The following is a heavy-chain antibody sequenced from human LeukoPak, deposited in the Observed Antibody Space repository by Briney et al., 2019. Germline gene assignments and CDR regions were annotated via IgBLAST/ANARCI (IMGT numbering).Heavy chain of an antibody. V-gene: IGHV3-33*01. CDR3: ARGGTPYCSSTSCYAYFDY. D-gene: IGHD2-2*01. CDR1: GFTFSSYG. CDR2: IWYDGSNK. Sequence: PGGSRRLSCAASGFTFSSYGMHWVRQAPGKGLEWVAVIWYDGSNKYYADSVKGRFTISRDNSKNTLYLQMNSLRAEDTAVYYCARGGTPYCSSTSCYAYFDYWGQGTLVTVSS. J-gene: IGHJ4*02.